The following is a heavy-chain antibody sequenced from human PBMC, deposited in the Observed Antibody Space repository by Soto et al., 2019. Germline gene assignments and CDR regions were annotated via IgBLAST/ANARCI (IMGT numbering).Heavy chain of an antibody. CDR2: IYYSGST. CDR3: AREIAARPFYYYYGMDV. J-gene: IGHJ6*02. Sequence: QVQLQESGPGLVKPSQTLSLTCTVSGGSISSGGYYWSWIRQHPGKGLEWIGYIYYSGSTYYNPSLKSRVTISVDTSKNQFCLKLSSVTAADTAVYYCAREIAARPFYYYYGMDVWGQGTTVTVSS. V-gene: IGHV4-31*03. D-gene: IGHD6-6*01. CDR1: GGSISSGGYY.